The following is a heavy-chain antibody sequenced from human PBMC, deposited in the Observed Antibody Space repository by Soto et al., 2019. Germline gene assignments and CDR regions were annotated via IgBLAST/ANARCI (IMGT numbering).Heavy chain of an antibody. CDR3: ARDGSNWNYVGGMDV. CDR1: GFTVSSNY. Sequence: GGSLRLSCAASGFTVSSNYMSWVRQAPGKGLEWVSVIYSGGSTYYADSVKGRFTISRDNSKNTLYLQMNSLRAEDTAVYYCARDGSNWNYVGGMDVWGQGTTVTVSS. D-gene: IGHD1-7*01. J-gene: IGHJ6*02. V-gene: IGHV3-53*01. CDR2: IYSGGST.